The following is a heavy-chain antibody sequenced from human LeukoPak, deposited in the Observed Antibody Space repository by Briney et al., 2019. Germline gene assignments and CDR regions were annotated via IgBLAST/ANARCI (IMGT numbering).Heavy chain of an antibody. CDR1: GFSFSSYT. Sequence: PGGSLRLSCAASGFSFSSYTMNWVRQAPGKGLEGVSSISSSCSYIYYADAVIGRFTTSRDNAKNALYLQMNSPGVEDTAVYYCARDGRSGGDCYASWGQGTLVTVSS. V-gene: IGHV3-21*01. J-gene: IGHJ4*02. D-gene: IGHD2-21*02. CDR2: ISSSCSYI. CDR3: ARDGRSGGDCYAS.